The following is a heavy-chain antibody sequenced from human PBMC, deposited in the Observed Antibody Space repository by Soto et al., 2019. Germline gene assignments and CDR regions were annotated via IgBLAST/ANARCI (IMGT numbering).Heavy chain of an antibody. CDR1: GGSFSSYY. V-gene: IGHV4-34*01. CDR3: ARETRLGWRTGQYFQH. J-gene: IGHJ1*01. D-gene: IGHD3-16*01. CDR2: INHSGST. Sequence: QVQLQQWGAGLLKPSETLSLTCAVYGGSFSSYYWSWIRQPPGKGLEWIGEINHSGSTNYNPSLKSRVTISVDTSKNQFSLKLSSVTAADTAVYYCARETRLGWRTGQYFQHWGQGTLVTVSS.